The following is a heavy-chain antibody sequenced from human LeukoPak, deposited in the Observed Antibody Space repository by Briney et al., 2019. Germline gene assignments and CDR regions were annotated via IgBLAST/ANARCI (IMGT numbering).Heavy chain of an antibody. CDR3: ARGARGRSDDDFIGY. CDR1: GYSFTSYW. D-gene: IGHD1-26*01. CDR2: IYPGDSDT. V-gene: IGHV5-51*01. Sequence: GESLKISCKGSGYSFTSYWIGWVRQMPGKGLEWMGIIYPGDSDTRYSPSFQGQVTISADKSISTAHLQWSSLKASDTAMYYCARGARGRSDDDFIGYWGQGTLVTVSS. J-gene: IGHJ4*02.